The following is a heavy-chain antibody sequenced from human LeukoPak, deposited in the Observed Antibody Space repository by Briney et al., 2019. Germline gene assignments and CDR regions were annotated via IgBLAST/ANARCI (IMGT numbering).Heavy chain of an antibody. CDR2: IYYSGST. CDR1: GGSISSDDYY. V-gene: IGHV4-30-4*01. Sequence: SETLSLTCTVSGGSISSDDYYWSWMPQPPGKGLEGIGYIYYSGSTYYNPSLKSRVTISVDTSKNEFPLKLSSVTAADTAVYYCAREDGYDVNWFDPWGQGTLVTVSS. D-gene: IGHD5-12*01. J-gene: IGHJ5*02. CDR3: AREDGYDVNWFDP.